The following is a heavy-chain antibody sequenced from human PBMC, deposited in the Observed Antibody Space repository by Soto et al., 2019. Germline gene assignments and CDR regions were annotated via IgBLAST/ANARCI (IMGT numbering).Heavy chain of an antibody. D-gene: IGHD4-17*01. Sequence: XSVKVSCNASGYTFTGYYMHLVRHSPGQGLEWMGWINPNSGGTNYAQKFQGWVTMTRDTSISTAYMELSRLRSDDTAVYYCARVNGDYVSRWYFDLWGRGTLVTVSS. CDR1: GYTFTGYY. J-gene: IGHJ2*01. V-gene: IGHV1-2*04. CDR3: ARVNGDYVSRWYFDL. CDR2: INPNSGGT.